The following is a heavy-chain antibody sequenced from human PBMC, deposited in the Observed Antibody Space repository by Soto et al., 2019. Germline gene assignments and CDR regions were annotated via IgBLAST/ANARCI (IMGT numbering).Heavy chain of an antibody. D-gene: IGHD6-13*01. CDR2: ISAYNGNT. V-gene: IGHV1-18*01. J-gene: IGHJ5*02. CDR3: ARASIAAAGLQSWFDP. Sequence: ASVKVSCKASGYTFTSYGISWVRQAPGQGLEGMGWISAYNGNTNYAQKLQGRGTMTTDTSTSTAYMELRSLRSDDTAVYYCARASIAAAGLQSWFDPWGQGTLVTVSS. CDR1: GYTFTSYG.